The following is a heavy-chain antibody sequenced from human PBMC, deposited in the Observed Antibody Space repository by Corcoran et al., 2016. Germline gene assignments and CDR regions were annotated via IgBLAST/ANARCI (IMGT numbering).Heavy chain of an antibody. CDR1: GGSFSGYY. CDR2: INHSGST. CDR3: ARGDSGWYGGGYFDY. J-gene: IGHJ4*02. Sequence: QGQLQQWGAGLLKPSETLSLTCAVYGGSFSGYYWSWIRQPPGKGLEWIGEINHSGSTNYNPSLKSRVTISVDTSKNQFSLKLSSVPAADTAVYYCARGDSGWYGGGYFDYWGQGTLVTVSS. D-gene: IGHD6-19*01. V-gene: IGHV4-34*01.